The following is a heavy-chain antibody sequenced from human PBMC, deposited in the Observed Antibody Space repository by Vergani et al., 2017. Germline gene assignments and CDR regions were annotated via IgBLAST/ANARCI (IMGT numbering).Heavy chain of an antibody. CDR2: IYTSGST. Sequence: QVQLQESGPGLVKPSETLSLTCTVSGGSISSYYWSWIRQPAGKGLEWIGRIYTSGSTNYNPSLKSRVTMSVDTSKNQFSLKLSSVTAADTAVYYCARVAAVVVAGRYMDVWGKGTTVTVSS. V-gene: IGHV4-4*07. CDR1: GGSISSYY. J-gene: IGHJ6*03. D-gene: IGHD2-15*01. CDR3: ARVAAVVVAGRYMDV.